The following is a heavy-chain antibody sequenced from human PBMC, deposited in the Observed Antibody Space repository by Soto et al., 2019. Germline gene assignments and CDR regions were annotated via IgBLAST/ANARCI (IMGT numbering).Heavy chain of an antibody. J-gene: IGHJ5*02. CDR2: INHSGST. D-gene: IGHD4-17*01. CDR1: GGSFSGYY. V-gene: IGHV4-34*01. CDR3: ARVFDYGDYNWFDP. Sequence: QVQLQQWGAGLLKPSETLSLTCAVYGGSFSGYYWSWIRQPPGKGLEWIGEINHSGSTNYNPSLKSRVTISVDTSKNQFSLKLSSVTAADTAVYYCARVFDYGDYNWFDPRGQGTLVTVSS.